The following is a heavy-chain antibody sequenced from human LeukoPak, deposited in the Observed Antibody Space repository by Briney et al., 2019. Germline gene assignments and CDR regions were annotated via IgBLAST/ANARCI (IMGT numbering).Heavy chain of an antibody. CDR3: ARDSAYGSYEASNYYDMDV. J-gene: IGHJ6*03. V-gene: IGHV1-8*02. Sequence: ASVTVSCTCSGSGFTNSDCDWRWLPTAQGLEWMGWMNPNSGNTGYSEKFQGRVTITRDSSINKAYMQLLSLRSEDSAAYYCARDSAYGSYEASNYYDMDVWGKGTTVTVSS. CDR1: GSGFTNSD. D-gene: IGHD2-15*01. CDR2: MNPNSGNT.